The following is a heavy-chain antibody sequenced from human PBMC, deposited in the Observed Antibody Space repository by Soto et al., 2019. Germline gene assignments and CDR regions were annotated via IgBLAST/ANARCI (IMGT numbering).Heavy chain of an antibody. V-gene: IGHV1-18*04. CDR2: VSGNNGAS. CDR3: VRDQKYFRVNGNWFDS. Sequence: ASVKVSCKASGYTSADFGISWVRQAPGQGLEWMGWVSGNNGASNPAPKVQGRITMTLDTSTGVSYMALRSLRSDDTAIYYCVRDQKYFRVNGNWFDSWGQGTLVAVSS. J-gene: IGHJ5*01. D-gene: IGHD2-2*01. CDR1: GYTSADFG.